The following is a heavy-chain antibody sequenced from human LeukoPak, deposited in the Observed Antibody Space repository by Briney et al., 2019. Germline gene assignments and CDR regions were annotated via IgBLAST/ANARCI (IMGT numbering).Heavy chain of an antibody. CDR3: AKEGDVVVPAAIPFFDY. Sequence: GGSLRLSCLTSGFTLSTNAMSWVRQAPGKGLEWISGISGSGASTYYADSVKGRFTISRDDSRNTLYLQMNSLRGDDTAVYYCAKEGDVVVPAAIPFFDYWGQGTLVTVSS. D-gene: IGHD2-2*01. V-gene: IGHV3-23*01. J-gene: IGHJ4*02. CDR1: GFTLSTNA. CDR2: ISGSGAST.